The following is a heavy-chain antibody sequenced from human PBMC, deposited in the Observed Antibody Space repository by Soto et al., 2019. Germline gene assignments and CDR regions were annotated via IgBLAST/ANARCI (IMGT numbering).Heavy chain of an antibody. CDR2: INAGNGNT. J-gene: IGHJ4*02. CDR3: ARVSGWYFLDY. D-gene: IGHD6-19*01. CDR1: GYTFTSYA. Sequence: QVQLVQSGAEEKKPGASMKVSCKASGYTFTSYAMHWVRQAPGQRLEWMGWINAGNGNTKYSQKFQGRVTITRDTAASTVYMELSSLRSEDTAVYYCARVSGWYFLDYWGQGTLVTVSS. V-gene: IGHV1-3*05.